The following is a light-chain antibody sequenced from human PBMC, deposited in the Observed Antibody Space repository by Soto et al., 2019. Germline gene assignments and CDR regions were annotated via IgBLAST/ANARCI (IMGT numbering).Light chain of an antibody. V-gene: IGKV1-5*03. J-gene: IGKJ1*01. CDR3: QQYDLYSA. CDR2: TAS. Sequence: DIQMTQSPSTLSASVGDRVTITCRASQNINSHLAWYQQKPGKAPKLLIYTASSLQSGVPSRFSGSGSGTEFTLTISSLQPDDCATFYCQQYDLYSAFGQGTKVEIK. CDR1: QNINSH.